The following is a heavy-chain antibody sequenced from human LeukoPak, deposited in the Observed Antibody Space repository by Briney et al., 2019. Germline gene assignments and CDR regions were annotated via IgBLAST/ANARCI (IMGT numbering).Heavy chain of an antibody. J-gene: IGHJ3*02. CDR2: IGSGSGGRT. CDR1: GFTFSSYA. V-gene: IGHV3-23*01. D-gene: IGHD3-10*02. Sequence: GGSLRLSCAASGFTFSSYAMSWVRQAPGKGLEWVSGIGSGSGGRTYYADSVKGRFSISRDNAKNSLYLQMNSLRAEDTAVFYCARDYYHGREDIWGQGTMVTVPS. CDR3: ARDYYHGREDI.